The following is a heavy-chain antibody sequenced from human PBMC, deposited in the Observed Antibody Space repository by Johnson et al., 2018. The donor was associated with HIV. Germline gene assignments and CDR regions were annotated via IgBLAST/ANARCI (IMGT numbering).Heavy chain of an antibody. CDR3: ASARAIVVNP. CDR1: GFTFSSYG. CDR2: IRYDGSNK. Sequence: QVQLVESGGGLVQPGGSLRLSCAASGFTFSSYGMHWVRQAPGKGLEWVAFIRYDGSNKYYADSVKGRFTISRDNSKNTLYLQMNSLRAGDTAVYYCASARAIVVNPWGQGTMVTVSS. V-gene: IGHV3-30*02. D-gene: IGHD3-22*01. J-gene: IGHJ3*01.